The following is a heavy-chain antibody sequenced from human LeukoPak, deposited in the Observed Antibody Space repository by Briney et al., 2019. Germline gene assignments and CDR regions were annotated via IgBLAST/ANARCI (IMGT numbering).Heavy chain of an antibody. Sequence: GGSLRLSCAVSGFTFSDYYMSWIRQAPGKGLEWVSSISSSSSYIYYADSVKGRFTISRDNAKNSLYLQMNSLRAEDTAVYYCARDFAATPYYFDYWGQGTLVTVSA. CDR3: ARDFAATPYYFDY. CDR1: GFTFSDYY. CDR2: ISSSSSYI. J-gene: IGHJ4*02. D-gene: IGHD6-25*01. V-gene: IGHV3-11*06.